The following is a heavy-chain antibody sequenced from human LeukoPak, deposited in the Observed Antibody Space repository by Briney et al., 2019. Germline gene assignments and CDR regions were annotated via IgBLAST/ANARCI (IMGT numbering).Heavy chain of an antibody. V-gene: IGHV4-34*01. CDR2: INHSGST. Sequence: PSETLSLTCAVCGGSFSAYYWSWIRQPLGKGLEWIGEINHSGSTNYNPSLKSRVTISVDTSKNQFSLKLSSVTAADTAVYYCASLRVDSNWFDPWGQGTLVTVSS. D-gene: IGHD2-15*01. CDR1: GGSFSAYY. J-gene: IGHJ5*02. CDR3: ASLRVDSNWFDP.